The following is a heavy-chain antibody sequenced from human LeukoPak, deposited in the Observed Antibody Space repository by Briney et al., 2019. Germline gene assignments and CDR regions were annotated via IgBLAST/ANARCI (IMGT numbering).Heavy chain of an antibody. V-gene: IGHV3-53*01. J-gene: IGHJ3*01. D-gene: IGHD3-16*01. CDR3: VRGWGSNVYASAFDV. CDR2: IYSGGST. CDR1: GFTVSSNY. Sequence: PGGSLRLSCAASGFTVSSNYMSWVRQAPGKGLEWVSVIYSGGSTYYADSVKGRFTISRDNTKNTLLLQMSDLRAEDTAAYYCVRGWGSNVYASAFDVWGQGTMVTVSS.